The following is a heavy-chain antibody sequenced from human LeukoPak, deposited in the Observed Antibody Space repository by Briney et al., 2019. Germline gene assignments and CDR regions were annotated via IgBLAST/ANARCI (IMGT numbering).Heavy chain of an antibody. D-gene: IGHD3-3*01. J-gene: IGHJ4*02. Sequence: GRSLRLSCAASGFTFSSYGMHWVRQAPGKGLEWVAVIWYDGSNKYYADSVKGRFTISRDNSKNTLYLQMNSLRAEDTAVYYCAREGAGFWSGYYRGDFDYWGQGTLVTVSS. CDR1: GFTFSSYG. CDR3: AREGAGFWSGYYRGDFDY. V-gene: IGHV3-33*01. CDR2: IWYDGSNK.